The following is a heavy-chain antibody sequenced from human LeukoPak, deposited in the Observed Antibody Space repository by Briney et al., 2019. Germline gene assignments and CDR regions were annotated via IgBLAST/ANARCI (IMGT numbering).Heavy chain of an antibody. D-gene: IGHD2-2*01. Sequence: SETLSLTCAVYGGSFSGYYWSWIRQPPGKGLEWIGEINHSGSTNYNPSLKSRVTISVDTSKNQFSLKLSPVTAADTAVYYCASSCSSTSCYSYYYYGMDVWGQGTTVTVSS. CDR2: INHSGST. CDR1: GGSFSGYY. CDR3: ASSCSSTSCYSYYYYGMDV. J-gene: IGHJ6*02. V-gene: IGHV4-34*01.